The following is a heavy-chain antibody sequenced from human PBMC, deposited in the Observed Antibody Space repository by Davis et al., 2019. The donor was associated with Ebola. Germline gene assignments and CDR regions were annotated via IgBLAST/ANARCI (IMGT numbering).Heavy chain of an antibody. CDR2: IIPILGIA. CDR1: GGTFSSYA. Sequence: SVKVSCKASGGTFSSYAISWVRQAPGQGLEWMGRIIPILGIANYAQKFQGRVTITADKSTSTAYMELSSLRSEDTAVYYCAREVSPRDVDEVDYWGQGTLVTVSS. J-gene: IGHJ4*02. CDR3: AREVSPRDVDEVDY. D-gene: IGHD2-15*01. V-gene: IGHV1-69*04.